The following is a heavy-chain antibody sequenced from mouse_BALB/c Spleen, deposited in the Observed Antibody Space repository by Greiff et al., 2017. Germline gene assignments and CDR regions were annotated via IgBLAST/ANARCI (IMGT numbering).Heavy chain of an antibody. J-gene: IGHJ4*01. CDR3: ARSRLLSLRGAMDY. D-gene: IGHD2-1*01. Sequence: VQLQQSGPELVKPGASVKMSCKASGYTFTSYVMHWVKQKPGQGLEWIGYINPYNDGTKYNEKFKGKATLTSDKSSSTAYMELSSLTSEDSAVYYCARSRLLSLRGAMDYWGQGTSVTVSS. CDR1: GYTFTSYV. V-gene: IGHV1-14*01. CDR2: INPYNDGT.